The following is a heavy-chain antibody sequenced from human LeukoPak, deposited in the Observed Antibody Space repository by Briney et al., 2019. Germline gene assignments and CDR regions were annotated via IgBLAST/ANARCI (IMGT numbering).Heavy chain of an antibody. Sequence: ASVKVSCKASGYSFTTYDINWVRQATGQGLEWMGWMNPNSGNTGYAQKFQGRVTMTRNTSISTAYMELSSLRSEDTAVYYCARGHASYDILTGYSIYGMDVWGQGTTVTVSS. J-gene: IGHJ6*02. D-gene: IGHD3-9*01. CDR3: ARGHASYDILTGYSIYGMDV. V-gene: IGHV1-8*01. CDR1: GYSFTTYD. CDR2: MNPNSGNT.